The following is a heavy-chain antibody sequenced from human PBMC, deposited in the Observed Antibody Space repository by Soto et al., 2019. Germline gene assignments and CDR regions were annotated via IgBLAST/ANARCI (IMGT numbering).Heavy chain of an antibody. D-gene: IGHD3-22*01. CDR3: ARLGGFYQSLDS. V-gene: IGHV4-59*08. Sequence: ETLSLTCTVSGGSISSYYWSWIRQPPGKGLEWIGYIYYTGTTTYNPSIKSRVTISVDSSKNQFSLNLTSVSAADTAVYYCARLGGFYQSLDSWGQGTLVTVS. CDR1: GGSISSYY. CDR2: IYYTGTT. J-gene: IGHJ5*01.